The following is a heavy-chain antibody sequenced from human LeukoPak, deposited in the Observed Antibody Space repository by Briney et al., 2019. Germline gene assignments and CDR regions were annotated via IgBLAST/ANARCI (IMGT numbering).Heavy chain of an antibody. J-gene: IGHJ4*02. CDR2: IYPGDSDT. CDR1: VYSFTSYW. V-gene: IGHV5-51*01. CDR3: ARRDSSSWSGEDY. Sequence: GESLKISCKVSVYSFTSYWIGGVRQMPGKGLEWMGIIYPGDSDTRYSPSFQGQVTISADKSISTAYLQWSSLKASDTAMYYCARRDSSSWSGEDYWGQGTLVTVSS. D-gene: IGHD6-13*01.